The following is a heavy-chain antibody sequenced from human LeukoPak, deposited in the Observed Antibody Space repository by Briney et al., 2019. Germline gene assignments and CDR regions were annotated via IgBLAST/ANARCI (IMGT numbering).Heavy chain of an antibody. CDR1: GGSISSYY. D-gene: IGHD4-23*01. Sequence: SETLSLTCTVSGGSISSYYWSWIRQPPGKGLEWIGYIYYSGSTNYNPSLKSRVTISVDTSKNQFSLKLSSVTAADTAVYYCARLSYYGGNDYWGQGTLVTVSS. CDR3: ARLSYYGGNDY. CDR2: IYYSGST. V-gene: IGHV4-59*01. J-gene: IGHJ4*02.